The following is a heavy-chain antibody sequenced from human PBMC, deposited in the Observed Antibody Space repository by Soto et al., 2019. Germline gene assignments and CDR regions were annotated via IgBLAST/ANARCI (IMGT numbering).Heavy chain of an antibody. D-gene: IGHD3-3*01. CDR2: VYSSVKN. CDR1: GGSIRSTPHY. V-gene: IGHV4-39*01. CDR3: ARHAGKDFWSDYPNFDF. J-gene: IGHJ4*02. Sequence: QLQLQESGPGLVKPSETLALTCSVSGGSIRSTPHYCGWIRQHPGKVLEWIGTVYSSVKNHNNPSLSRRVNIAVDTHKNQSSPQLSSVTDAYTAVYYSARHAGKDFWSDYPNFDFWGQGALVTVSS.